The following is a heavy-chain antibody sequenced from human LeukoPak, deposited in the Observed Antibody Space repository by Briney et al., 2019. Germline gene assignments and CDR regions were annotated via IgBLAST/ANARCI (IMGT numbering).Heavy chain of an antibody. CDR3: AKVLYDYSNYVNY. CDR2: IRYDGSNK. J-gene: IGHJ4*02. CDR1: GFTFSSYG. D-gene: IGHD4-11*01. Sequence: GGSLRLSCAAAGFTFSSYGMHWVRQAPGKGLEWVAFIRYDGSNKYYADSVKGRFTISRDNSKNTLYLQMNSLRAEDTAVYYCAKVLYDYSNYVNYWGQGTLVTVSS. V-gene: IGHV3-30*02.